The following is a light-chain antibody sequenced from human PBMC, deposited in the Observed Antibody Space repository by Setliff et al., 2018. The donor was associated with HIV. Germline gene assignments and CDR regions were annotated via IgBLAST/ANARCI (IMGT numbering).Light chain of an antibody. CDR3: CSFAGTYIFYV. CDR1: SSDVGGYNY. Sequence: QSVLTQPPSASGSPGQSVTISCTGTSSDVGGYNYVSWYQQHPGKAPKVLIYDVTKRPSGVPDRFSGSKSGNTASLTISGLQAEDEADYYCCSFAGTYIFYVFGSGTKVTVL. V-gene: IGLV2-11*01. CDR2: DVT. J-gene: IGLJ1*01.